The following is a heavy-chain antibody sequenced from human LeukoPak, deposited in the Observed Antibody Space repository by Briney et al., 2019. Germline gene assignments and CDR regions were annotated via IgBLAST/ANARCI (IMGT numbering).Heavy chain of an antibody. J-gene: IGHJ5*02. D-gene: IGHD2-15*01. CDR1: GFTFSSYW. Sequence: GGSLRLSCAASGFTFSSYWMSWVRQAPGKGLEWVSAISGSGGSTYYADSVKGRFTISRDNSKNTLYLQMNSLRAEDTAVYYCAKAQVVVAATPGSDWFDPWGQGTLVTVSS. CDR3: AKAQVVVAATPGSDWFDP. CDR2: ISGSGGST. V-gene: IGHV3-23*01.